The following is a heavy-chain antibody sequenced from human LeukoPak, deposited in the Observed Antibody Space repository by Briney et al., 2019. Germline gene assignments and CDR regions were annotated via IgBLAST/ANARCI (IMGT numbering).Heavy chain of an antibody. Sequence: SETLSLTCTVSGGSISGYYWSWIRQSPGKGLEWIGHIYYSGNTNYNPSLKSRLTISLDTSKNQFSLKMSSVTAADTAVYYCARDTGDYVSYWYFDFWGRGTLVTVSS. J-gene: IGHJ2*01. CDR3: ARDTGDYVSYWYFDF. CDR2: IYYSGNT. CDR1: GGSISGYY. V-gene: IGHV4-59*01. D-gene: IGHD4-17*01.